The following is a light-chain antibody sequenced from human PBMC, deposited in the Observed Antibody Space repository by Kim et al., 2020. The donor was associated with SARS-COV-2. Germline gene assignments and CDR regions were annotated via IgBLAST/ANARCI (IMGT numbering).Light chain of an antibody. J-gene: IGKJ1*01. CDR3: QQYGSSPWT. CDR1: QSVSSSY. V-gene: IGKV3-20*01. Sequence: EIVLTQSPGTLSLSPGERATLSCRANQSVSSSYLAWYQQKPGQAPRLLIYGASSRATGIPDRFSGSGSATDFTLTISRLEPEDSAVYYCQQYGSSPWTFGQGTKVDIK. CDR2: GAS.